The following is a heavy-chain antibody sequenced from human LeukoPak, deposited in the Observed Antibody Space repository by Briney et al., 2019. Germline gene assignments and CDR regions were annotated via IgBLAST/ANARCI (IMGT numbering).Heavy chain of an antibody. CDR3: ARVKFGDDILTGYYTSQYNWFDP. CDR1: GGTFSSYA. D-gene: IGHD3-9*01. J-gene: IGHJ5*02. Sequence: ASVKVSCKPSGGTFSSYAISWVRQAPGPGLEWMGGIIPIFGTANYAQKFQGRVTITADESTSTAYMELSSLRSEDTAVYYCARVKFGDDILTGYYTSQYNWFDPWGQGTLATVSS. V-gene: IGHV1-69*13. CDR2: IIPIFGTA.